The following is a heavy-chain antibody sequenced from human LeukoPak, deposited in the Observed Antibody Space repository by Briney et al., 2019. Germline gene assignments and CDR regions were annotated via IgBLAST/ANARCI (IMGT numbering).Heavy chain of an antibody. CDR2: IYSGGST. CDR3: AREGIAAAPVAFDI. Sequence: GGSLRLSCAASGFTVSSNYMSWVRQAPGKGLEWVSVIYSGGSTYYADSVKGRFTISRDNSKNTLYLQMNSLRAEDTAVYYCAREGIAAAPVAFDIWGQGTMVTVSS. CDR1: GFTVSSNY. V-gene: IGHV3-66*01. D-gene: IGHD6-13*01. J-gene: IGHJ3*02.